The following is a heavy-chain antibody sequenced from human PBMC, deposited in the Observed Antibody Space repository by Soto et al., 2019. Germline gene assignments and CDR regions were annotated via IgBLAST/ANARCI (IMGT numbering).Heavy chain of an antibody. V-gene: IGHV6-1*01. CDR1: GDSVSSNSAA. CDR3: ARGFYDSSGYFAYYYGMDV. Sequence: SQTLSLTCAISGDSVSSNSAAWNWIRQSPSRGLEWLGRTYYRSKWYNDYAVSVKSRITINPDTSKNQFSLQLNSVTPEDTAVYYCARGFYDSSGYFAYYYGMDVWGQGTTVTVSS. CDR2: TYYRSKWYN. J-gene: IGHJ6*02. D-gene: IGHD3-22*01.